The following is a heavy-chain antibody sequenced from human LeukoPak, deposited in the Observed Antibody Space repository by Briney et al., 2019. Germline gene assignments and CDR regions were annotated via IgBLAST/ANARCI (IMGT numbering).Heavy chain of an antibody. CDR2: FYASGST. V-gene: IGHV4-4*07. CDR1: GDSPSSYY. D-gene: IGHD6-13*01. Sequence: SETLSLTYTVSGDSPSSYYWSWIRQPAGKGLEWIGRFYASGSTIYNASLKSRVTMSVDTSKNQFSLKLTSVTAADTAVYYCARGPPPRIGTAGTFDYWGQGILVTVSS. J-gene: IGHJ4*02. CDR3: ARGPPPRIGTAGTFDY.